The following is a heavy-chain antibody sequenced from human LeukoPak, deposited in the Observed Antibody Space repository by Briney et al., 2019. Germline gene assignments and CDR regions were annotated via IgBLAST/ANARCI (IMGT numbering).Heavy chain of an antibody. CDR2: SNSIGSST. Sequence: PGGSLRLSCAASGFTFSSYWMHWVRQAPGKGLGWVSHSNSIGSSTYYADSVKGRFTISRDNAKNTLYLQMNSLRAEDTAVYYCARGGPYSSSSLDYWGQGTLVTVSS. CDR3: ARGGPYSSSSLDY. D-gene: IGHD6-6*01. CDR1: GFTFSSYW. J-gene: IGHJ4*02. V-gene: IGHV3-74*01.